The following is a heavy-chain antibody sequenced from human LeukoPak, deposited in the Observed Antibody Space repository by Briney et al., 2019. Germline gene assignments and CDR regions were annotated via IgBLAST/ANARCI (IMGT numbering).Heavy chain of an antibody. D-gene: IGHD3/OR15-3a*01. J-gene: IGHJ4*02. Sequence: GGSLRLSCAASGITFSTYAMNWVRQAPGQGPEWVANIKQDGSEKFYVASVKGRFTISRDNAKNSLYLQMNSLRAEDTALYYCATSYDMGWLIGYWGQGTLVTVSS. CDR3: ATSYDMGWLIGY. CDR1: GITFSTYA. V-gene: IGHV3-7*03. CDR2: IKQDGSEK.